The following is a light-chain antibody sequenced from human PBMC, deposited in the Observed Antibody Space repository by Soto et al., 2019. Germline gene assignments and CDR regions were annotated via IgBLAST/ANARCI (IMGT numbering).Light chain of an antibody. CDR1: TSNIGSNY. J-gene: IGLJ1*01. V-gene: IGLV1-47*01. Sequence: QSVLTQSPSASGTPGQGVTISCSGSTSNIGSNYVCWYQQLPGTAPKLLIYRNNQRHSGVPDRFSGSKSGTSASLAISGLRSDDEADYFCATWDDSLNGFYVFGTGTKVTVL. CDR2: RNN. CDR3: ATWDDSLNGFYV.